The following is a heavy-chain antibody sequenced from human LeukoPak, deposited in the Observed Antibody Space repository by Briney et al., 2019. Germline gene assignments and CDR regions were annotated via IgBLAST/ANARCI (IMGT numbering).Heavy chain of an antibody. CDR1: GGSFSGYY. Sequence: SETLSLTCAVYGGSFSGYYWSWIRQPPGKGLEWIGEINHSGSTNYNPSLKSRVTISVDTSKNQFSLKLSSVTAADTAVYYCARYYLQWLARSTNWFDPWGQGALVTVSS. CDR2: INHSGST. D-gene: IGHD6-19*01. CDR3: ARYYLQWLARSTNWFDP. V-gene: IGHV4-34*01. J-gene: IGHJ5*02.